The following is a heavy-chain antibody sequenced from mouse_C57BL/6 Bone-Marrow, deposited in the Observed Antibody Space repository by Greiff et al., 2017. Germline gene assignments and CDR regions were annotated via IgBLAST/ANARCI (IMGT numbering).Heavy chain of an antibody. CDR1: GYTFTSYW. CDR2: IHPNSGST. Sequence: VQLQQPGAELVKPGASVKLSCKASGYTFTSYWMHWVKQRPGQGLEWIGMIHPNSGSTNYNEKFKSKATLTVDKSSSTAYMQRSSLTSEDSAVYYCAKRARWLRGFAYWGQGTLVTVSA. V-gene: IGHV1-64*01. CDR3: AKRARWLRGFAY. J-gene: IGHJ3*01. D-gene: IGHD2-2*01.